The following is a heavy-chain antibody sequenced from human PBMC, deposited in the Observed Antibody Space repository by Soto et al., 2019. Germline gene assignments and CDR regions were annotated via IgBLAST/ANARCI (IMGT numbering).Heavy chain of an antibody. CDR1: GGSLSGYY. J-gene: IGHJ6*02. Sequence: SETLSLTCAVNGGSLSGYYWSWIRQSPGKGLEWIGEINHRGSSDYNPSLKSRVTISIDASKNHVTLELTSVTAADAAVYYCARSDNRNSLYGVDVWGQGTAVTVSS. D-gene: IGHD1-7*01. V-gene: IGHV4-34*01. CDR3: ARSDNRNSLYGVDV. CDR2: INHRGSS.